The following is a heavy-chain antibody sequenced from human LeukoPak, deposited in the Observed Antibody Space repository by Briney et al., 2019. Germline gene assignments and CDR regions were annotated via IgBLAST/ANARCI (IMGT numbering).Heavy chain of an antibody. CDR2: IYYSGST. CDR1: GGSISSSSYY. Sequence: SETLSLTCTVSGGSISSSSYYWGWIRQPPGKGLEWIGSIYYSGSTYYNPSLKSRVTISVDTSKNQFSLKLSSVTAADTAVYYCASSISSSWARGFDPWGQGTLVTVSS. D-gene: IGHD6-13*01. CDR3: ASSISSSWARGFDP. V-gene: IGHV4-39*01. J-gene: IGHJ5*02.